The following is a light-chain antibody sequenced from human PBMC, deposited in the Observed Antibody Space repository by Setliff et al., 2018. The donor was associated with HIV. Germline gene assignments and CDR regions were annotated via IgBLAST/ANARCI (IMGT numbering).Light chain of an antibody. CDR2: DVS. CDR3: SSYTSSSTYV. V-gene: IGLV2-14*03. J-gene: IGLJ1*01. Sequence: QSALTQTPSASGSPGQSVTISCTGTSSDVGAYNYVSWYQQHPGKAPKLMISDVSKRPSGVSSRFSGSKSGNTASLTISGLQTEDEADYYCSSYTSSSTYVFGTGTKGTVL. CDR1: SSDVGAYNY.